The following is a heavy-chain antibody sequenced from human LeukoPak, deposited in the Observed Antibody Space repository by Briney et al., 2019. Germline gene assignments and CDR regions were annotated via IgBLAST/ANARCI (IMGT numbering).Heavy chain of an antibody. V-gene: IGHV4-34*01. CDR1: GGSFSGYY. J-gene: IGHJ5*02. CDR2: INHSGST. Sequence: KTSETLSLTCAVYGGSFSGYYWSWIRQPPGKGLEWIGEINHSGSTNYNPSLKSRVTISVDTSKNQFSLKLSSVTAADTAVYYCARGRLYYYDSSGPATRRRTYNWFDPWGQGTLVTVSS. CDR3: ARGRLYYYDSSGPATRRRTYNWFDP. D-gene: IGHD3-22*01.